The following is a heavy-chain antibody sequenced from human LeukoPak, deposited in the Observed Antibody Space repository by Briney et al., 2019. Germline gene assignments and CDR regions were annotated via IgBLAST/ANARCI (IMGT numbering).Heavy chain of an antibody. V-gene: IGHV3-33*01. D-gene: IGHD3-9*01. CDR1: GFXFSSYG. CDR2: IWYDGSQR. J-gene: IGHJ4*02. Sequence: PGGSLRLSCAASGFXFSSYGMHWVRQAPGKGLEWVAVIWYDGSQRHYADSVKGRFTISRDNSKKTVYLQMNSLRAEDTAVYYCASDELRYPLDWGQGTLVTVSS. CDR3: ASDELRYPLD.